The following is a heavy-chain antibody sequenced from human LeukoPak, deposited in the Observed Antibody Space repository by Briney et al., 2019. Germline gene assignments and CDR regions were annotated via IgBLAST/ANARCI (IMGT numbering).Heavy chain of an antibody. D-gene: IGHD1-26*01. CDR3: ARVSGSYYSI. Sequence: SGGSLRLSCAASGLTVSSNYMSWVRQAPGKGLEWVSVIYSGGNTYYADSVKGRFTISRDNSKNTLYLQMNSLRAEDTAVYYCARVSGSYYSIWGQGTLVTVSS. CDR1: GLTVSSNY. J-gene: IGHJ4*02. CDR2: IYSGGNT. V-gene: IGHV3-53*01.